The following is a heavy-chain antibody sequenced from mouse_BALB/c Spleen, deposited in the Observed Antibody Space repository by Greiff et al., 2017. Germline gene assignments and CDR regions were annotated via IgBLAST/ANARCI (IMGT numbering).Heavy chain of an antibody. D-gene: IGHD2-10*02. J-gene: IGHJ2*01. CDR3: ARKYGNYGLYYFDY. CDR1: GYAFTSYN. V-gene: IGHV1S135*01. CDR2: IDPYNGGT. Sequence: VQLKESGPELVKPGASVKVSCKASGYAFTSYNMYWVKQSHGKSLEWIGYIDPYNGGTSYNQKFKGKATLTVDKSSSTAYMHLNSLTSEDSAVYYCARKYGNYGLYYFDYWGQGTTLTVSS.